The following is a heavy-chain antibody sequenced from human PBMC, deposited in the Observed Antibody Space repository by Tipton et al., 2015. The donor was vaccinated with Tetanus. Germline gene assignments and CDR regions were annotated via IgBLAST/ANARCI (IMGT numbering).Heavy chain of an antibody. CDR3: ARDRGGYSYGFNWFDP. CDR2: IYYSGST. V-gene: IGHV4-61*08. D-gene: IGHD5-24*01. J-gene: IGHJ5*02. CDR1: GGSVSSGGYF. Sequence: TLSLTCTVSGGSVSSGGYFWSWIRQPPGKGLEWIGYIYYSGSTNYSPSLKSRVTISVDTSENRFSLRLNSVTAADTAVYYCARDRGGYSYGFNWFDPWGQGTLVTVSS.